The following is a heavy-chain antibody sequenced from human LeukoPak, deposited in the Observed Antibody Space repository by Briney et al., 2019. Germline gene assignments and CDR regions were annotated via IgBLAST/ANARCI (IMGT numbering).Heavy chain of an antibody. CDR3: ARATTAVAGTFGYCYYGMDV. D-gene: IGHD6-19*01. CDR2: IKQDGSEK. J-gene: IGHJ6*02. Sequence: GGSLRLSCAASGFTFSSYWMSWVRQAPGKGLEWVANIKQDGSEKYYVDSVKGRFTISRDNAKNSLYLQMNSLRAEDTAVYYCARATTAVAGTFGYCYYGMDVWGQGTTVTVSS. CDR1: GFTFSSYW. V-gene: IGHV3-7*01.